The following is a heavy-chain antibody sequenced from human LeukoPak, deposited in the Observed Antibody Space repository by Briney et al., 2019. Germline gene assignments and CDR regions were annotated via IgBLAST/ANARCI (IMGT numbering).Heavy chain of an antibody. V-gene: IGHV4-59*12. CDR3: ARVVYSGSWGYFDY. CDR1: GDSISSYY. CDR2: IYYSGST. Sequence: PSETLSLTCTVSGDSISSYYWTWIRQPPGKGLEWIGYIYYSGSTNYNPSLKSRVTMSVDTSKTQFSLKLSSVTAADTAVYYCARVVYSGSWGYFDYWGQGTLVTVSS. D-gene: IGHD3-10*01. J-gene: IGHJ4*02.